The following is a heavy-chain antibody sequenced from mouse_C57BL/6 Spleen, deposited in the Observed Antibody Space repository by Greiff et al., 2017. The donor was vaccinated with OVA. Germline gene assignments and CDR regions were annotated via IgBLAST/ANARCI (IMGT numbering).Heavy chain of an antibody. D-gene: IGHD2-4*01. J-gene: IGHJ2*01. CDR3: ARLDYDYDGGSFDY. CDR1: GYTFTSYW. V-gene: IGHV1-53*01. Sequence: QVQLQQPGTELVKPGASVKLSCKASGYTFTSYWMHWVKQRPGQGLEWIGNINPNNGGTIYNQKFKGKATLTVDKSSSTAYMELRSLTSEDTAVYYCARLDYDYDGGSFDYWGQGTTLTVSS. CDR2: INPNNGGT.